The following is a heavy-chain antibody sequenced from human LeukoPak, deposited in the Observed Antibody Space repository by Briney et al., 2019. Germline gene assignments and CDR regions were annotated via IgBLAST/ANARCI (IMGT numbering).Heavy chain of an antibody. V-gene: IGHV3-23*01. CDR2: VGQDGRST. Sequence: GGSLGLSCAASGFTFSTYTMNWVRQAPGEGLQWVSGVGQDGRSTHYADSVKGRFTISRDNSKNTLYLQMSSLRAEDTAVYYCAKDRVPDGVWSFDYWGQGSLVIVSS. D-gene: IGHD2-8*02. CDR1: GFTFSTYT. CDR3: AKDRVPDGVWSFDY. J-gene: IGHJ4*02.